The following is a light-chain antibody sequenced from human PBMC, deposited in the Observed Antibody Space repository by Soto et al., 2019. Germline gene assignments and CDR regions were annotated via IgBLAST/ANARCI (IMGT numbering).Light chain of an antibody. V-gene: IGKV1-39*01. CDR3: QQNHTSPWT. Sequence: TLSLSTLSVSVGERATLSCRASQSINNNLDWYQQKLGKAPNVLIYAASSMQSGIPARFSGSGSGTQFTLTISSLQPEDFAAYYCQQNHTSPWTSGQRTKADI. CDR2: AAS. CDR1: QSINNN. J-gene: IGKJ1*01.